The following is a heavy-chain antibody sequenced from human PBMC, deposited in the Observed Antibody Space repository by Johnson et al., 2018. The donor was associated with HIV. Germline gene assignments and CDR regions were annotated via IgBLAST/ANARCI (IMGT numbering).Heavy chain of an antibody. CDR1: GFTFSSYA. D-gene: IGHD6-13*01. CDR2: ISYDGSNK. V-gene: IGHV3-30*04. J-gene: IGHJ3*02. Sequence: QVQLVESGGGVVQPGRSLRLSCAASGFTFSSYAMHWVRQAPGKGLEWVAVISYDGSNKYYADSVKGRFTLSRDNSKNTLYLQMNSLRAEDTAVYYCARRGYSRSGGAFDIWGQGTMVTVSS. CDR3: ARRGYSRSGGAFDI.